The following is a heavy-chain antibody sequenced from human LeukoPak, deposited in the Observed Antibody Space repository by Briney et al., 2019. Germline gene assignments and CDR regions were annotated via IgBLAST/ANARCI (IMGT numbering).Heavy chain of an antibody. CDR2: IRYSGSA. CDR1: GDSISTYY. J-gene: IGHJ4*02. D-gene: IGHD3-22*01. V-gene: IGHV4-59*08. Sequence: PSETLSLTCTVSGDSISTYYWSWIRQPPGKGLEWIGYIRYSGSANYNPSLRSRVTISIDTSKNQFSLKLGSVTAADTAVYHCARLVYDSRGYYFDYWDQGTLVTVSS. CDR3: ARLVYDSRGYYFDY.